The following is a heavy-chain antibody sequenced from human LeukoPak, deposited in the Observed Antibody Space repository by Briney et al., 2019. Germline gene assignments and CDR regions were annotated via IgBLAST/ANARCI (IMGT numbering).Heavy chain of an antibody. V-gene: IGHV4-30-4*01. CDR3: ARDCSGGSCYGAFDI. D-gene: IGHD2-15*01. CDR1: GASIRSGDYY. Sequence: SETLSLTCTVSGASIRSGDYYWSWIRQPPGKDLEWIGYIYDSGSTYYNPSLKSRITISVDTSENRFSLKLSSVTATDTAVYYCARDCSGGSCYGAFDIWGQGTMVTVSS. CDR2: IYDSGST. J-gene: IGHJ3*02.